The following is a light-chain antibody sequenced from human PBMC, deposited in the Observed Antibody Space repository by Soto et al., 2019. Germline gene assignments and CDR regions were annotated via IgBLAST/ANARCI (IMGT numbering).Light chain of an antibody. Sequence: DIQMTQSPSTLSASVGDRVTITCRASQSISSWLAWYQQKPGKAPKLLIYEASSSEIGVPSRFSGSGSGTEFTLTISSLQPDDFATYYCQQYNSYPWTFGQGTKVEIK. V-gene: IGKV1-5*03. CDR3: QQYNSYPWT. CDR1: QSISSW. CDR2: EAS. J-gene: IGKJ1*01.